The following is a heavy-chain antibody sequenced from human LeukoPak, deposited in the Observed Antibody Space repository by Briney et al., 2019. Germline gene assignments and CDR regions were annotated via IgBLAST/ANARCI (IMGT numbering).Heavy chain of an antibody. J-gene: IGHJ4*02. CDR3: ASGREYYDILTGYFDY. Sequence: GGSLRLSCAASGFTFSSYSMNWVRQAPGKGMERVSYISSSSSTIYYEDSAKARFTISRDNAKNSLYLQINSLRAEDTAVYYCASGREYYDILTGYFDYWGQGTLVTVSS. CDR2: ISSSSSTI. CDR1: GFTFSSYS. D-gene: IGHD3-9*01. V-gene: IGHV3-48*01.